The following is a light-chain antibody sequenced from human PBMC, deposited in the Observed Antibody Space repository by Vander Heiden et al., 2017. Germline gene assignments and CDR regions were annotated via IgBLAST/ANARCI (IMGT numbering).Light chain of an antibody. Sequence: QSALTQPASVPGSPGQSITIPCTGTSSDIGSYKLVSWYQQHPGTAPTLMIYEVFKRPSGVSYRFSGTKSGNTASLTIAGLQAEDEADYYCSSYAGSRTFGVVFGGGTKLTVL. V-gene: IGLV2-23*02. CDR1: SSDIGSYKL. CDR2: EVF. J-gene: IGLJ2*01. CDR3: SSYAGSRTFGVV.